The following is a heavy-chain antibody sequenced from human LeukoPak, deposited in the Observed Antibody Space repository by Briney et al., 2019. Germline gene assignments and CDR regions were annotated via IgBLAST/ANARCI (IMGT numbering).Heavy chain of an antibody. CDR1: GFTFSSYW. V-gene: IGHV3-7*05. D-gene: IGHD6-19*01. CDR2: IKQDGSEK. J-gene: IGHJ2*01. Sequence: GGSLRLSCAASGFTFSSYWMSWVRQAPRKGLEWVANIKQDGSEKYYVDSVKGRFTISRDNAKNSLYLQMNSLRAEDTAVFYCARDFRAVTNWYFDLWGRGTLVTVSS. CDR3: ARDFRAVTNWYFDL.